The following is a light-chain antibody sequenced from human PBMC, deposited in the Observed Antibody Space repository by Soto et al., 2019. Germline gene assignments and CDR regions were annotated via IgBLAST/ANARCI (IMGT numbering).Light chain of an antibody. Sequence: EIVLTQSPGTLSLSPEERATSSCRATESGSSPYFDWYQQKPGQALRLLFHGASSSATGIQDRVSGSGSGTDFTLTISRMEPEDFAVYYCQQFGSSSTFGQGTKVDIK. V-gene: IGKV3-20*01. CDR3: QQFGSSST. CDR1: ESGSSPY. CDR2: GAS. J-gene: IGKJ1*01.